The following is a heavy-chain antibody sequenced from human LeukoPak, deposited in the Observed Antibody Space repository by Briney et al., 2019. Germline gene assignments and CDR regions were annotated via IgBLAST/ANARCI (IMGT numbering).Heavy chain of an antibody. V-gene: IGHV3-7*05. D-gene: IGHD3-22*01. Sequence: GGSLRLPCAASGFTFSSYWMSWVRQAPGKGLEWVANIKQDGSEKYYVDSVKGRFTISRDNAKNSLYLQMNSLRAEDTAVYYCARGYYDSSAYFQHWGQGTLVTVSS. CDR1: GFTFSSYW. CDR2: IKQDGSEK. J-gene: IGHJ1*01. CDR3: ARGYYDSSAYFQH.